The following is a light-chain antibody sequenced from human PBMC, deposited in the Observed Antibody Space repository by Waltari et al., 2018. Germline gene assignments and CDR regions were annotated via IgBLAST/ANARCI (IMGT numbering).Light chain of an antibody. V-gene: IGKV3-20*01. J-gene: IGKJ3*01. CDR2: GAS. Sequence: EIVLTQSPGTLSLSPGDRATLPCRASQSVISNYLAWYQQKPGQAPRLLIYGASTRATGIPDRFSGSGSGTDFTLTISRLEPEDFVVYSCQQYGYSPPTFGPGTKVDIK. CDR1: QSVISNY. CDR3: QQYGYSPPT.